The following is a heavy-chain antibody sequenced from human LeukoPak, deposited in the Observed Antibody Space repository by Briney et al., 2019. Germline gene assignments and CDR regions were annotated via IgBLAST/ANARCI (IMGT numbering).Heavy chain of an antibody. D-gene: IGHD2-2*01. CDR2: IYYSGST. J-gene: IGHJ6*02. V-gene: IGHV4-39*01. CDR3: ASLLTHCSSTSCFSQYYYYYGKDV. CDR1: GGSISSSSYY. Sequence: PSETLSLTCTVSGGSISSSSYYWGWIRQPPGKGLEWIGSIYYSGSTYYNPSLKSRVTISVDTSKNQFSLKLSSVTAADTAVYYCASLLTHCSSTSCFSQYYYYYGKDVWGQGTTVTVSS.